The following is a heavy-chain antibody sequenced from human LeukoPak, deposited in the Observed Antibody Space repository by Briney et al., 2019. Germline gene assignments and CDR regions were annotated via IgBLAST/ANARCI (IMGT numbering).Heavy chain of an antibody. D-gene: IGHD6-13*01. CDR1: GFSFSGYS. CDR3: AREGVGTRSGIAAADTPFVGFADY. Sequence: PVGSLRLSCAVSGFSFSGYSMNWVRQAPGEGLEWVSAISRSSTYIYYADSVKGRFTISRDNAKNSLYLEMDSLRAEDTAVYYCAREGVGTRSGIAAADTPFVGFADYWGQGTLVTVSS. V-gene: IGHV3-21*01. J-gene: IGHJ4*02. CDR2: ISRSSTYI.